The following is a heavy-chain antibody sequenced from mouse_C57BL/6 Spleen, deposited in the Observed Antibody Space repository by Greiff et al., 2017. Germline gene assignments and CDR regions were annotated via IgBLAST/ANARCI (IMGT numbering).Heavy chain of an antibody. CDR2: ISSGGSYT. D-gene: IGHD2-1*01. CDR3: ARSVTHYFDY. J-gene: IGHJ2*01. V-gene: IGHV5-6*01. CDR1: GFTFSSYG. Sequence: EVKVVESGGDLVKPGGSLKLSCAASGFTFSSYGMSWVRQTPYKRLEWVATISSGGSYTYYPDSVKGRFTISRDNAKNTLYLQMSSLKSEDTAMYYCARSVTHYFDYWGQGTTLTVSS.